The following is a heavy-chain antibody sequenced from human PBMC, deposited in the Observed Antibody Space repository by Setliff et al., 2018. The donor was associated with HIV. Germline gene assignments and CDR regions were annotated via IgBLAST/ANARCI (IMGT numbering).Heavy chain of an antibody. D-gene: IGHD3-9*01. Sequence: SETLSLTCSVSGGSISSRSYYWSWIRQPAGKGLEWIGHIHTSGDTDYSPSLHSRVTISIDTSKKQFSLKLSSVTAADTAMYYCARRESYYDILTGPAFDAFDIWGQGTMVTVSS. V-gene: IGHV4-61*09. CDR2: IHTSGDT. CDR1: GGSISSRSYY. J-gene: IGHJ3*02. CDR3: ARRESYYDILTGPAFDAFDI.